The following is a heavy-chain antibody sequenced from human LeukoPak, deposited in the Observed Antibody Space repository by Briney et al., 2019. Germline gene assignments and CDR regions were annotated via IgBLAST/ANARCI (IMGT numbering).Heavy chain of an antibody. D-gene: IGHD6-19*01. J-gene: IGHJ4*02. CDR1: GCTFSSYW. CDR2: ISYDGSNK. Sequence: PGGSLRLSCAAAGCTFSSYWMSWGRQAPGKGLERVAVISYDGSNKYYADSVKGRFTISRDNSKNTVYLQMNSLRAEDTAVYYCANHLGSGWSFDYWGQGTLVTVSS. CDR3: ANHLGSGWSFDY. V-gene: IGHV3-30*18.